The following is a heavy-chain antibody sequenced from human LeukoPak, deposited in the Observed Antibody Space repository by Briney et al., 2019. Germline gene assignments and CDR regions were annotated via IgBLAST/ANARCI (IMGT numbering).Heavy chain of an antibody. CDR2: ISNDGSKK. D-gene: IGHD5-18*01. CDR1: GFTFNDYY. J-gene: IGHJ4*02. CDR3: AKDRYSYAFEYSDS. V-gene: IGHV3-30*18. Sequence: PGGSLRLSCAASGFTFNDYYMSWVRQAPGKGLDWVAVISNDGSKKYYADSVKGRFTISRDNSKNTLSLLLSSLRAEDTAVYYCAKDRYSYAFEYSDSWGQGTLVTVSS.